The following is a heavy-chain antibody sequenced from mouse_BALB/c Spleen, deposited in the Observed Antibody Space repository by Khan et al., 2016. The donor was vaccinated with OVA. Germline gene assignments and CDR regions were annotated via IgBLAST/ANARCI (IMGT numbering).Heavy chain of an antibody. CDR2: IDPDNGNT. V-gene: IGHV14-1*02. D-gene: IGHD2-3*01. Sequence: VQLQQPGTVLVRPGALVRLSCTASGFNIKDYYIHWVKQRPDQGLEWIGWIDPDNGNTMYDPNFQGKANLTADTYSNTAYLELSSLTSEDTAVYYCPRSILLYVAYWGQGTTLTFSS. CDR3: PRSILLYVAY. J-gene: IGHJ2*01. CDR1: GFNIKDYY.